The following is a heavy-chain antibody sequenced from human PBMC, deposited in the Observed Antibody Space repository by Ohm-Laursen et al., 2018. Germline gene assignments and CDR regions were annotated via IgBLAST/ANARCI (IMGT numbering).Heavy chain of an antibody. V-gene: IGHV3-9*01. J-gene: IGHJ5*02. CDR1: GFTFSSYA. D-gene: IGHD3-3*01. Sequence: SLRLSCAAPGFTFSSYAMHWVRQAPGKGLEWVSGISWNSGSIGYADSVKGRFTISRDNAKNSLYLQMNSLRAEDTALYYCAKDIFGVVTTGWFDPWGQGTLVTVSS. CDR2: ISWNSGSI. CDR3: AKDIFGVVTTGWFDP.